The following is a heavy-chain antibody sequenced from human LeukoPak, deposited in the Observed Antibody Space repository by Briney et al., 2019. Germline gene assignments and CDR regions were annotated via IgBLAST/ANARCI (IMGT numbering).Heavy chain of an antibody. CDR1: GFTFSSYD. V-gene: IGHV3-13*01. CDR2: IGTAGDT. Sequence: PGGSLRLPCAASGFTFSSYDMHWVRQATGKGLEWVSAIGTAGDTYYPGSVKGRFTISRENAKNSLYLQMNSLRAGDTAVYYCARGPVGNGSGSSRMDVWGQGTTVTVSS. J-gene: IGHJ6*02. CDR3: ARGPVGNGSGSSRMDV. D-gene: IGHD3-10*01.